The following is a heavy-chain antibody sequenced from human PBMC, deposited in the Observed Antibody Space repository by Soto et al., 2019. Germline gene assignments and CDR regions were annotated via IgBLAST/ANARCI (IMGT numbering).Heavy chain of an antibody. CDR2: ISSDGSST. CDR1: GFTFSSYW. V-gene: IGHV3-74*01. Sequence: GGSLRLSCAASGFTFSSYWMHWVRQGPGKGLVWVSRISSDGSSTSYADSVKGRFTISRDNAKNTLYLQMNSLRAEDTAVYFCARGATGGIVDYWGQGTLVTVSS. J-gene: IGHJ4*02. CDR3: ARGATGGIVDY. D-gene: IGHD3-16*02.